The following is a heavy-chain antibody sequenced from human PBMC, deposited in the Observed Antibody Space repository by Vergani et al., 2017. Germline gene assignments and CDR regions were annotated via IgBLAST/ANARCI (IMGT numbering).Heavy chain of an antibody. CDR2: INPSGGST. J-gene: IGHJ4*02. V-gene: IGHV1-46*01. CDR1: GYTFTSYG. Sequence: QVQLVQSGAEVKKPGASVKVSCKASGYTFTSYGISWVRQAPGQGLEWMGIINPSGGSTSYAQKFQGRVTMTRDTSTSTVYMELSSLRSEDTAVYYCARAGGYNHDYWGQGTLVTVSS. CDR3: ARAGGYNHDY. D-gene: IGHD5-18*01.